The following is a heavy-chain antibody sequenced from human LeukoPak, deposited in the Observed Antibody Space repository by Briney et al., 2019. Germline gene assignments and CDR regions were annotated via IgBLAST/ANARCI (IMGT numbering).Heavy chain of an antibody. CDR1: GYSISSGYY. V-gene: IGHV4-38-2*02. CDR2: IYHSGST. Sequence: SETLSLTCAVSGYSISSGYYWGWIRQPPGKGLEWIGSIYHSGSTYYNPSLKSRVTISVDTSKNQFSLNLSSVTAADTAVYYCARDPSNCSGGSCLDDAFDIWGQGTVVTVSS. J-gene: IGHJ3*02. D-gene: IGHD2-15*01. CDR3: ARDPSNCSGGSCLDDAFDI.